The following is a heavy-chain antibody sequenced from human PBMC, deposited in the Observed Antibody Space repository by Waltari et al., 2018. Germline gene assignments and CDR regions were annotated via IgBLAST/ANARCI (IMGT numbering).Heavy chain of an antibody. J-gene: IGHJ3*02. CDR2: INPNSGGT. V-gene: IGHV1-2*06. D-gene: IGHD1-26*01. Sequence: QVQLVQSGAEVKKPGASVKVSCKASGYTFTGYYMHWVRPAPGQGLEWMGRINPNSGGTNYAQKFQGRVTMTRDTSISTAYMELSRLRSDDTAVYYCARLSRGSYLLGAQRAFDIWGQGTMVTVSS. CDR3: ARLSRGSYLLGAQRAFDI. CDR1: GYTFTGYY.